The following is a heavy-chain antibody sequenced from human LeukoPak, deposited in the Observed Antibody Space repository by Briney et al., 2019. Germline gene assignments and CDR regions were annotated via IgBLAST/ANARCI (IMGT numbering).Heavy chain of an antibody. D-gene: IGHD1-26*01. V-gene: IGHV3-11*04. Sequence: KSGGSLRLSCAASGFTFSDYYMSWIRQAPGKGLEWVSYISSSDSTIYYADSMEGRFTISRDNAKNSLYLQMNSRRAEDTAVYYCARELDEWELLPRLDYWGQGTLVTVSS. CDR2: ISSSDSTI. CDR1: GFTFSDYY. CDR3: ARELDEWELLPRLDY. J-gene: IGHJ4*02.